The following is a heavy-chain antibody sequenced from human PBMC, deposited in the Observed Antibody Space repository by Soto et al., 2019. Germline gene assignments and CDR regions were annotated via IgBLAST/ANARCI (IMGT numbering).Heavy chain of an antibody. Sequence: GGSLRLSCAASGFTFSSYSMNWVRQAPGKGLEWVSSISSSSYIYYADSVKGRFTISRDNAKNSLYLQMNSLRAEDTAVYYCARVDSSSFKPDYWGQGTLVTVSS. CDR3: ARVDSSSFKPDY. CDR2: ISSSSYI. CDR1: GFTFSSYS. D-gene: IGHD6-6*01. J-gene: IGHJ4*02. V-gene: IGHV3-21*01.